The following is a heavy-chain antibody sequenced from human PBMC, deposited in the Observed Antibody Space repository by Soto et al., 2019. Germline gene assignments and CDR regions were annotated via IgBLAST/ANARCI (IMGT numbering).Heavy chain of an antibody. Sequence: ASVKVSCKACGDSYNKYFFHWVGQAPGQGREWMGYVVAFGDYTGCTQKFQGRFTVTKDTSTTTVYMDLSSLTSEDTDVYYCVGDQSYHLLKDWGQGNSVPASS. J-gene: IGHJ4*02. D-gene: IGHD3-10*01. CDR1: GDSYNKYF. V-gene: IGHV1-46*02. CDR2: VVAFGDYT. CDR3: VGDQSYHLLKD.